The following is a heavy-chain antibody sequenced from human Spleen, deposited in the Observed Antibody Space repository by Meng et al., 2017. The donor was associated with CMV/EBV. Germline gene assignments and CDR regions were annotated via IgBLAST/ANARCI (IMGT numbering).Heavy chain of an antibody. J-gene: IGHJ4*02. CDR1: GDSVSNSAYY. D-gene: IGHD1-26*01. CDR2: TYYTGGA. V-gene: IGHV4-61*08. Sequence: SETLSLTCTVSGDSVSNSAYYWTWIRQPPGKELDLLGYTYYTGGAIYNSSLKSRVTISLDTSRNQLSLTLTSVTAADTAVYYCARHGLWELPPGGYWGQGTLVTVSS. CDR3: ARHGLWELPPGGY.